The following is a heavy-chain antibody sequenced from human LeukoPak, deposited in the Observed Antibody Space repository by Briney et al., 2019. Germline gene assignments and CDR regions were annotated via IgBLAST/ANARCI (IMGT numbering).Heavy chain of an antibody. CDR1: GGSISSSSYY. D-gene: IGHD3-22*01. CDR3: ARDTGTYYYDSSGHYKIHDAFDI. CDR2: IYYSGST. J-gene: IGHJ3*02. V-gene: IGHV4-61*01. Sequence: PSETLSLTCTVSGGSISSSSYYWSWIRQPPGKRLEWIGYIYYSGSTNYNPSLKSRVTISVDTSKNQFSLKLSSVTAADTAVYYCARDTGTYYYDSSGHYKIHDAFDIWGQGTMVTVSS.